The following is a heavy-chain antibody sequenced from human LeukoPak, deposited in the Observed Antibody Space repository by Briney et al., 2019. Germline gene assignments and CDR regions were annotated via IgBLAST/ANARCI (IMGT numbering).Heavy chain of an antibody. CDR2: IYYSGST. Sequence: SETLSLTCTVSGGSISSSSYYWGWIRQPPGKGLEWIGSIYYSGSTYYNPSLKSRVTISVDTSKNQFSLKLSSVTAADTAVYYCARDHTSRLDAAAGTENYYGMDVWGQGTTVTVSS. CDR1: GGSISSSSYY. J-gene: IGHJ6*02. D-gene: IGHD6-13*01. CDR3: ARDHTSRLDAAAGTENYYGMDV. V-gene: IGHV4-39*07.